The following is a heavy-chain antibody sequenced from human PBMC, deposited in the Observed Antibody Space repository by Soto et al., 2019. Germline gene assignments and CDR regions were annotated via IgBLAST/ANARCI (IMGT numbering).Heavy chain of an antibody. CDR2: ISGSGGST. V-gene: IGHV3-23*01. J-gene: IGHJ6*02. Sequence: VQLLESGGGLVQPGGSLRLSCAASGFTFSSYAMSWVRQAPGKGLEWVSAISGSGGSTYYADSVKGRFTISRDNSKNTLYLQMNSLRAEDTAVYYCAKRGYCSGGSCSYYYYYAMDVWGQGTTVTVSS. CDR3: AKRGYCSGGSCSYYYYYAMDV. CDR1: GFTFSSYA. D-gene: IGHD2-15*01.